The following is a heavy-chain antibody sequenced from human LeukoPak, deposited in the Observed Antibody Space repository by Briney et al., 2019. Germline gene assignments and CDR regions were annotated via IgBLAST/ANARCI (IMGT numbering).Heavy chain of an antibody. V-gene: IGHV5-51*01. CDR1: GYSFTSYW. CDR3: ARRRDLYSGSYYPFDY. J-gene: IGHJ4*02. D-gene: IGHD1-26*01. Sequence: GESLKISCKGSGYSFTSYWIGWVRPMPGKGLEWVGIIYPGDSDARYSPSFQGQVTISADKSISTAYLQWSSLKASDTAMYYCARRRDLYSGSYYPFDYWGQGTLVTVSS. CDR2: IYPGDSDA.